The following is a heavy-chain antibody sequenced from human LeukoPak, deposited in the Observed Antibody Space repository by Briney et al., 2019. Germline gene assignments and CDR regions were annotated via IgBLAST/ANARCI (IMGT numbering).Heavy chain of an antibody. CDR1: GVTISSYS. CDR2: IRYDGSNK. J-gene: IGHJ4*02. V-gene: IGHV3-30*02. Sequence: GGTLRLSCAASGVTISSYSMHWVRQAPGTGLEWEAFIRYDGSNKYYADSVQGRFTISRDNSKNTLYLQMNSLRAEDTAVYYCAIHNYYDSSCYYYFDYWGQGTLVTVSS. CDR3: AIHNYYDSSCYYYFDY. D-gene: IGHD3-22*01.